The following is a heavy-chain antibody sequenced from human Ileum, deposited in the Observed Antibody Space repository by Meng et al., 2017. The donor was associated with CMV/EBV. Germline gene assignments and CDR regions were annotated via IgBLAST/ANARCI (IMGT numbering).Heavy chain of an antibody. CDR3: ARGQTVRGFEY. D-gene: IGHD3-10*01. CDR1: RASISPYY. J-gene: IGHJ4*02. Sequence: QAAPREPGPGLLKPSETLSPPCPVSRASISPYYWNWTRQPAGKGLEWIGRIYTGGPTDYNPSLKSRVTMSVDTSKNQFFLNLSSVTAADTAVYYCARGQTVRGFEYWGLGILVTVSS. V-gene: IGHV4-4*07. CDR2: IYTGGPT.